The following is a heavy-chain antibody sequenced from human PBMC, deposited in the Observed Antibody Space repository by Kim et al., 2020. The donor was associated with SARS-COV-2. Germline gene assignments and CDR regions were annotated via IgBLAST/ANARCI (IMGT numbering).Heavy chain of an antibody. Sequence: GGSLRLSCAASGFSVGSTYMSWVRQTPAKGLEWVAVIFTGGITYYADSVKGRFTISRDNSKNILFLQMNTLRADDAALYYCLRGGIYDSVPGNIWGQGT. CDR2: IFTGGIT. D-gene: IGHD3-3*01. CDR1: GFSVGSTY. CDR3: LRGGIYDSVPGNI. V-gene: IGHV3-53*01. J-gene: IGHJ3*02.